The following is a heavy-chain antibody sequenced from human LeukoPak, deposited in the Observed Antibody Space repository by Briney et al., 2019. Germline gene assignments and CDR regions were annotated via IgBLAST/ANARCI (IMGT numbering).Heavy chain of an antibody. CDR3: ARFTAAISIDY. Sequence: SETLSLTCTVSGGSISSSSYYWGWIRQPPGKGLEWIGSIYYSGSTYYNPSLKSRVTISVDTSKNQFSLKLSSVTAADTAVYYCARFTAAISIDYWGQGTLVTVST. CDR1: GGSISSSSYY. J-gene: IGHJ4*02. D-gene: IGHD2-2*01. CDR2: IYYSGST. V-gene: IGHV4-39*01.